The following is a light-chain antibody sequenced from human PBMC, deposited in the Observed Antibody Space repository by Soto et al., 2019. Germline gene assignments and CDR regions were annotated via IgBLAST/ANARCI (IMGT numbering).Light chain of an antibody. J-gene: IGLJ1*01. CDR1: SSDVGGYNF. Sequence: QSVLTQPASVSGSPGQSITISCTGTSSDVGGYNFVSWYQQYPGKAPKLIIFDVSNQPSGVSDRSSGSTSGDTASLTISGLHTEYEADCYCNSYTRSSRPSSVFGTGTTVTVL. V-gene: IGLV2-14*01. CDR2: DVS. CDR3: NSYTRSSRPSSV.